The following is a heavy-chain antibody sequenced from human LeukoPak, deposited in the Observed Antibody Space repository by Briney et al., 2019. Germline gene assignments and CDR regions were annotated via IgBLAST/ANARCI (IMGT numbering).Heavy chain of an antibody. CDR1: GGSFSGYY. Sequence: PSETLSLTCAVYGGSFSGYYWSWIRQPPGKGLEWIGEINHSGSTNYNPSLKSRVTISVDTSKNQFSLKLSSVTAADTAVYYCARSLEYSSSWHTINWFDPWGRGTLVTVSS. CDR2: INHSGST. CDR3: ARSLEYSSSWHTINWFDP. D-gene: IGHD6-13*01. J-gene: IGHJ5*02. V-gene: IGHV4-34*01.